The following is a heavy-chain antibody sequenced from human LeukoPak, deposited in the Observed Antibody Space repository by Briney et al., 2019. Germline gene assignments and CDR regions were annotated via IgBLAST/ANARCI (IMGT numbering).Heavy chain of an antibody. CDR2: SYHTGST. J-gene: IGHJ4*02. V-gene: IGHV4-31*11. D-gene: IGHD2-2*01. CDR3: ARDSGNCSSSNCYGSHPIDY. CDR1: GGSISSGGYY. Sequence: PSQTLSLTCAVSGGSISSGGYYWSRIRQHPGKGLEWIGYSYHTGSTYYNPSLKSRVTISVDTSKNQISLKLRSVTAADTAVYYCARDSGNCSSSNCYGSHPIDYWGQGVLVTVSS.